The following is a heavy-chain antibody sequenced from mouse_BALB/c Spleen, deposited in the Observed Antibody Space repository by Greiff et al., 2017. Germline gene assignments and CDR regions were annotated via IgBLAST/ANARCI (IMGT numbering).Heavy chain of an antibody. CDR3: ARDSPWYFDV. CDR1: GFTFSSYA. J-gene: IGHJ1*01. Sequence: EVKLVESGGGLVKPGGSLKLSCAASGFTFSSYAMSWVRQTPEKRLEWVASISSGGSTYYPDSVKGRFTISRDNARNILYLQMSSLRSEDTAMYYCARDSPWYFDVWGAGTTVTVSS. CDR2: ISSGGST. V-gene: IGHV5-6-5*01.